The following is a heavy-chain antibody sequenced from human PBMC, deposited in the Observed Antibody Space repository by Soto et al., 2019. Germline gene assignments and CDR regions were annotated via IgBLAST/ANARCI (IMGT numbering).Heavy chain of an antibody. Sequence: QEPLVQSGAEVKKSGSSVKVSCKASGGLFSTYAISWVRQAPGQGLEWMGGIIPVFATTYYAEKFKGRVTITADESTNTAYMELSSLRSEDTAMYYCARGDSGYVWFNEIWGQGTLVTVSS. CDR1: GGLFSTYA. V-gene: IGHV1-69*01. D-gene: IGHD3-22*01. J-gene: IGHJ4*02. CDR2: IIPVFATT. CDR3: ARGDSGYVWFNEI.